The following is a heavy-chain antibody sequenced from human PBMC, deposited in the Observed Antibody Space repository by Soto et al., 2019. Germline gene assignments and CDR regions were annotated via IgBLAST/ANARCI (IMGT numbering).Heavy chain of an antibody. CDR2: ISVSGGST. V-gene: IGHV3-23*01. Sequence: EVQLLESGGGLVQPGGSLRLSCAASGFTFSSYAMSWVRQAPGKGLAWVSCISVSGGSTYYADSVKGRFTISRDNSKTTLYLQMNSLRDEDTAVYYCASNTRYDHTDYWGQGTLVTVSS. J-gene: IGHJ4*02. CDR1: GFTFSSYA. CDR3: ASNTRYDHTDY. D-gene: IGHD3-16*01.